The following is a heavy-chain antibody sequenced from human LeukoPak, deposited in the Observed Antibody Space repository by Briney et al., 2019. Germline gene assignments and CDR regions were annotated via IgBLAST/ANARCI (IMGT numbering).Heavy chain of an antibody. CDR3: AKYYSSSWHLFDY. CDR1: GFTFSSYA. V-gene: IGHV3-64D*06. CDR2: ISSNGGST. Sequence: GGSLRLSCSASGFTFSSYAMHWVRQAPGKGLEYVSAISSNGGSTYYADSVKGRFTISRDNSKNTLYLQMSSLRAEDTAVYYCAKYYSSSWHLFDYWGQGTLVTVSS. J-gene: IGHJ4*02. D-gene: IGHD6-13*01.